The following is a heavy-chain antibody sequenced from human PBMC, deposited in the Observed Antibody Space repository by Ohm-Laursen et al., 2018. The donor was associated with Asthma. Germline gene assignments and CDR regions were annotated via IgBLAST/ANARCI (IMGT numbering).Heavy chain of an antibody. CDR2: IDHSGAA. V-gene: IGHV4-31*03. J-gene: IGHJ4*02. D-gene: IGHD3-10*01. CDR3: ARDGRLRGSFDY. CDR1: GGSISSANYL. Sequence: SQTLSLTRSVSGGSISSANYLWSWIRQPPGKGLEWMGYIDHSGAAYYNPSLKSRVNLSVDTSKNQFSLNLSSVTAADTALYYCARDGRLRGSFDYWGQGTLVTVSS.